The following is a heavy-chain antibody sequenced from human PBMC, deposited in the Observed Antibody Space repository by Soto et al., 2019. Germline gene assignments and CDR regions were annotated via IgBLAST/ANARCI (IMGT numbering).Heavy chain of an antibody. V-gene: IGHV4-39*01. CDR2: IFYSGST. CDR1: GGSISSSSYY. CDR3: ARHLTYCSAGSCYSDFPYYGMDV. Sequence: QLQLQESGPGLVKPSETLSLTCTVSGGSISSSSYYWGWIRQPPGKGLEWIGSIFYSGSTYYNPSLKSRVTISVATSKNQFSLQLSSVTAADTAVYYCARHLTYCSAGSCYSDFPYYGMDVWGQGTTVTVSS. D-gene: IGHD2-15*01. J-gene: IGHJ6*02.